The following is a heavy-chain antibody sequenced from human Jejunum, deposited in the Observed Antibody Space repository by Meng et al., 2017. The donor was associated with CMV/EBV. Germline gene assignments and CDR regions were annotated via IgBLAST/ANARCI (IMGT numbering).Heavy chain of an antibody. CDR2: SRKRAERSTI. D-gene: IGHD3-16*01. Sequence: IVSDHHKDWVRQAPGEGLEWVGRSRKRAERSTIDYAASGRGRFIISRDDSKNSLYLQMNNLETEDTAVYYCARDLSRGISYETGSWGQGTLVTVSS. CDR3: ARDLSRGISYETGS. V-gene: IGHV3-72*01. J-gene: IGHJ5*02. CDR1: IVSDHH.